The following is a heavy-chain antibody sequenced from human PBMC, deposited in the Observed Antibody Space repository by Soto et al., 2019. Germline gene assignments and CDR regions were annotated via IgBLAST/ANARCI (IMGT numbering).Heavy chain of an antibody. V-gene: IGHV1-69*13. CDR1: GGTFSSYA. CDR3: ARAVPLVPAAIGNYYYYYYGMDV. D-gene: IGHD2-2*01. Sequence: GASVKVSCKDSGGTFSSYAISWVRQAPGQGLERMGGIIPIFGTANYAQKFQGRVTITADESTSTAYMELSSLRSEDTAVYYCARAVPLVPAAIGNYYYYYYGMDVWGQGTTVTVSS. CDR2: IIPIFGTA. J-gene: IGHJ6*02.